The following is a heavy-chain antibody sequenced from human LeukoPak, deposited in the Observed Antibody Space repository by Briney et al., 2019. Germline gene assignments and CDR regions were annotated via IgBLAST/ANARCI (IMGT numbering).Heavy chain of an antibody. CDR2: INPNSGDT. CDR1: GYTLTDHY. Sequence: ASVKVSCKASGYTLTDHYMHWVRQAPGQGLEWMGWINPNSGDTNYAQKFQGRVTMTRDPSISTAYMELSRLTSDDTAIYYCARDWRGSYFPDFWGQGTLVTVSS. D-gene: IGHD1-26*01. CDR3: ARDWRGSYFPDF. V-gene: IGHV1-2*02. J-gene: IGHJ4*02.